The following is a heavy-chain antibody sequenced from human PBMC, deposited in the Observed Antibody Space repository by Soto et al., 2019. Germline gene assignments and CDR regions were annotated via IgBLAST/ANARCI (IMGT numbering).Heavy chain of an antibody. Sequence: SVKVSCKASGGTFNNYPITWVRQAPGEGLEWMGGSVPIFGTANYAQKFQGRVTISVDESTSTAYMELSSLRSEDTAVYYCARGRGYSGDDHYYYFDMDVWGQGTTVTVSS. J-gene: IGHJ6*02. V-gene: IGHV1-69*13. CDR3: ARGRGYSGDDHYYYFDMDV. D-gene: IGHD5-12*01. CDR1: GGTFNNYP. CDR2: SVPIFGTA.